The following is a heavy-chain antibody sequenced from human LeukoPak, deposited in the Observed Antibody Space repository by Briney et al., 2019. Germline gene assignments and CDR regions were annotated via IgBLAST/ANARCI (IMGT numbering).Heavy chain of an antibody. CDR1: GYSFANYW. Sequence: GESLKISCKGSGYSFANYWIGWLRQMPGKGLEWMGIIYPGDSDTRYSPSFQGQVTISADKSISTAYLQWSSLKASDTAMYYCARLADWLWNYWGQGTLVTVSS. D-gene: IGHD3-3*01. CDR3: ARLADWLWNY. J-gene: IGHJ4*02. CDR2: IYPGDSDT. V-gene: IGHV5-51*01.